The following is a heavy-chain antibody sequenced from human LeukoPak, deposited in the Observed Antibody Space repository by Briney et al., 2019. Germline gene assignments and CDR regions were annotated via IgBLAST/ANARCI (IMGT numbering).Heavy chain of an antibody. Sequence: SETLSLTCTVSGYSISSGYYWGWIRQPPGKGLEWIGIIYPSGSTYYNPSLKSRVTISVDTSKNQFSLKLSSVTAADTAVYYCARTYYYGSGSYYNSRDAFDIWGQGTMVTVSS. V-gene: IGHV4-38-2*02. D-gene: IGHD3-10*01. J-gene: IGHJ3*02. CDR1: GYSISSGYY. CDR2: IYPSGST. CDR3: ARTYYYGSGSYYNSRDAFDI.